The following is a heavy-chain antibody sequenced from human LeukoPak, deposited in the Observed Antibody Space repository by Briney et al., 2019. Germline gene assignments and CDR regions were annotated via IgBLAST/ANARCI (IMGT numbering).Heavy chain of an antibody. Sequence: ASVKVSCKASGYTFTSYGISWVRQAPGKGLEWMGWISAYNGNTNYAQKLQGRVTMITDTSTSTAYMELRSLRSDDTAVYYCARVGPYGSGSYYDGENWFDPWGQGTLVTVSS. V-gene: IGHV1-18*04. CDR1: GYTFTSYG. CDR2: ISAYNGNT. J-gene: IGHJ5*02. D-gene: IGHD3-10*01. CDR3: ARVGPYGSGSYYDGENWFDP.